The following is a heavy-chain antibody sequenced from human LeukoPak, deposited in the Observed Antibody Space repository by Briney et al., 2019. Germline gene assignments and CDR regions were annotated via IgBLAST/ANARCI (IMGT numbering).Heavy chain of an antibody. J-gene: IGHJ4*02. CDR1: GFTFSSYA. D-gene: IGHD5-24*01. V-gene: IGHV3-30-3*01. CDR2: ISYDGSNK. CDR3: ARNDGYNGYYFDY. Sequence: PGGSLRLSCAASGFTFSSYAMHWVRQAPGKGLEWVAVISYDGSNKYYADSVKGRFTISRDNSKNTLYLQMNSLRAEDTAVYYCARNDGYNGYYFDYWGQGTLVTVSS.